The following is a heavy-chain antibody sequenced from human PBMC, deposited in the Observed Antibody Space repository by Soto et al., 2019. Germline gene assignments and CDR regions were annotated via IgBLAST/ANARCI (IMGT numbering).Heavy chain of an antibody. CDR3: ARRWGRTFDY. CDR2: IYYSGST. Sequence: SETLCLTCTVSGGSISSYYWSWIRQPPGKGLEWIGYIYYSGSTNYNPSLKSRVTISVDTSKNQFSLKLSSVTAADTAVYYCARRWGRTFDYWGQEPWSPSPQ. D-gene: IGHD7-27*01. V-gene: IGHV4-59*08. J-gene: IGHJ5*01. CDR1: GGSISSYY.